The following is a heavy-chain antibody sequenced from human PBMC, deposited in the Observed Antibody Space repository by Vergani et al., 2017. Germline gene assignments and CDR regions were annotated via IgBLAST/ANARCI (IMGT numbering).Heavy chain of an antibody. J-gene: IGHJ5*02. CDR2: IYWDDDK. Sequence: QITLKESGPTLVKPTQTLTLTCTFSGFSPSTSGVGVGWIRQPPGKAREWLALIYWDDDKRYSPSLKSRLTITKDTSKNQVVLTMTNMDPVDTATYYCAHSQGMISRNWFDPWGQGTLVTVSS. CDR1: GFSPSTSGVG. CDR3: AHSQGMISRNWFDP. D-gene: IGHD3-22*01. V-gene: IGHV2-5*02.